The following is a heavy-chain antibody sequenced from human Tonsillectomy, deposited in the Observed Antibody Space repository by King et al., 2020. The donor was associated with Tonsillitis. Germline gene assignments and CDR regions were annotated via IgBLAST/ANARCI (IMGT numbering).Heavy chain of an antibody. Sequence: VQLVESGGGLVQPGRSLRLSCAASGFVFDDYAMFWVRQVPGKGLEWVSGIRWNSERVVYADSVKGRFTISRDNAKNSLCLQMNSLRVEDTAWYYCAKSSRGYCNGGSCHFDYWGQGALVTVSS. CDR1: GFVFDDYA. CDR2: IRWNSERV. D-gene: IGHD2-15*01. CDR3: AKSSRGYCNGGSCHFDY. V-gene: IGHV3-9*01. J-gene: IGHJ4*02.